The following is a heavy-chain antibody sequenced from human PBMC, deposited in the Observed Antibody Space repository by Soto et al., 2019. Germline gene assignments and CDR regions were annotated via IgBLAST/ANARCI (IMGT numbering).Heavy chain of an antibody. CDR1: GYTFTSYG. V-gene: IGHV1-18*01. Sequence: GASVKVSCKASGYTFTSYGISWVRQAPGQGLEWMGWISAYNGNTNYAQKLQGRVTMTTDTSTSTAYMELRSLRSDDTAVYYCARGKDDILTGYYPYNWFDPWGQGTLVTVSS. CDR2: ISAYNGNT. CDR3: ARGKDDILTGYYPYNWFDP. J-gene: IGHJ5*02. D-gene: IGHD3-9*01.